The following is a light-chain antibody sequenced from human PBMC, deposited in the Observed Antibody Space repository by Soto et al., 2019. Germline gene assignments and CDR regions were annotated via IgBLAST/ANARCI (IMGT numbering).Light chain of an antibody. J-gene: IGKJ1*01. CDR2: GAF. CDR1: QSITSN. CDR3: QQRYSWLRV. V-gene: IGKV3-11*01. Sequence: EIVVTQSPATLSLSPGERATLSCRASQSITSNLAWYQHKPGQVPRLLIYGAFKRATGIPARFTGSGSGTDFTLTISSLEPEDFAVSYCQQRYSWLRVFGQGTKVDIK.